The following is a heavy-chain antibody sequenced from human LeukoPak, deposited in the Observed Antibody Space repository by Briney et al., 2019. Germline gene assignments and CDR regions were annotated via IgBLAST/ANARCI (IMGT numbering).Heavy chain of an antibody. CDR1: GGSISGYY. CDR3: ARVAYYDILTGYSPFDY. CDR2: IYYSGST. Sequence: SETLSLTCSVSGGSISGYYWSWIRQPPGKGLEWIGTIYYSGSTYYNPSLKSRVTISVDTSKNQFSLKLSSVTAADTAVYYCARVAYYDILTGYSPFDYWGQGTLVTVSS. D-gene: IGHD3-9*01. J-gene: IGHJ4*02. V-gene: IGHV4-39*01.